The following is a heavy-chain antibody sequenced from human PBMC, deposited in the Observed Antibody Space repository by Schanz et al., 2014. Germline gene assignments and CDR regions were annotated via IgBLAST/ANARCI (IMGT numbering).Heavy chain of an antibody. CDR1: GFTFSSYA. D-gene: IGHD6-13*01. CDR2: ISGTTTYT. V-gene: IGHV3-21*04. CDR3: AREQIMAAAGLVDY. J-gene: IGHJ4*01. Sequence: EVQLVESGGGLVQPGGSLRLSCAASGFTFSSYAMSWVRQAPGKGLEWVSGISGTTTYTNYADSVKGRFTISRDNAKNSLYLQMNSLRAEDTAVYYCAREQIMAAAGLVDYWGHGTLVTVSS.